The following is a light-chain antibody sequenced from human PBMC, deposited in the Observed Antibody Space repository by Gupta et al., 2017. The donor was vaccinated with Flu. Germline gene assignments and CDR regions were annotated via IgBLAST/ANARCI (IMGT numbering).Light chain of an antibody. J-gene: IGKJ4*01. CDR3: QQRSNCPIT. CDR1: QSVSSY. Sequence: IVFTQCPATLSLSRVERATLSCRASQSVSSYLPWYQQKPGQAPRLLIYDASNRATGIPARFSGSGSGTDFTLAISSREPEDFAIYYCQQRSNCPITFGRGTEVEIK. CDR2: DAS. V-gene: IGKV3-11*01.